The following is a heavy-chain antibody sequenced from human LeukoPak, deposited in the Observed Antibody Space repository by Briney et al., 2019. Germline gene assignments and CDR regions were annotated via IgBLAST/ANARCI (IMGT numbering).Heavy chain of an antibody. Sequence: GGSLRLSCAASGFTFSSYTMNWVRQAPGKGLEWVSSISSSSSYIYYADSVKGRFTISRDNAKNSLYLQMNSLRAEDTAVYYCARDLYDSSGYSQVGYWGQGTLVTVSS. CDR3: ARDLYDSSGYSQVGY. D-gene: IGHD3-22*01. CDR2: ISSSSSYI. V-gene: IGHV3-21*01. J-gene: IGHJ4*02. CDR1: GFTFSSYT.